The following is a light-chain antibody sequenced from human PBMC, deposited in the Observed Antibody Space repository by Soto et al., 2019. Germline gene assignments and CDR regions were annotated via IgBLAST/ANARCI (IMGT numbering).Light chain of an antibody. V-gene: IGKV1-5*03. CDR3: QQYNSYWS. CDR1: QSISRW. Sequence: DIQMTQSPSTLYASVGDRVTIACRASQSISRWLAWYQQKPGRAPKLLSYETSTLESGDPSRFSGSGSGTEFTLTINILQPDDFATYYCQQYNSYWSFGQGTKVEIK. J-gene: IGKJ1*01. CDR2: ETS.